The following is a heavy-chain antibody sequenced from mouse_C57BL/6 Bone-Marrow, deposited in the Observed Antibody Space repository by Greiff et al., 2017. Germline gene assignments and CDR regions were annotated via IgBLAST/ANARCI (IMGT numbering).Heavy chain of an antibody. V-gene: IGHV1-53*01. CDR1: GYTFTSYW. Sequence: VQLQQSGTELVKPGASVKLSCKASGYTFTSYWMHWVKQRPGQGLEWIGNINPSNGGTNYNEKFKSKATLTVDKSSSTAYMQLSSLTSEDSAVYSCARGRFITTVVADNAMDYWGQGTAVTVSS. CDR3: ARGRFITTVVADNAMDY. J-gene: IGHJ4*01. CDR2: INPSNGGT. D-gene: IGHD1-1*01.